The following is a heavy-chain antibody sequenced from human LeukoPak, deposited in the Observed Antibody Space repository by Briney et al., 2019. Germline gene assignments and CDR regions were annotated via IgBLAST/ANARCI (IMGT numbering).Heavy chain of an antibody. CDR2: IWYDGSNK. CDR3: AKGRGYSNEGPGY. CDR1: GFTFSNYG. Sequence: GGSLRLSCAASGFTFSNYGMHWVRQAPGKGLEWVAVIWYDGSNKYYADSVKGRFTISRDNSKNTLYLQMNSLRAEDTAVYYCAKGRGYSNEGPGYWGQGTLVTVSS. J-gene: IGHJ4*02. D-gene: IGHD4-11*01. V-gene: IGHV3-33*06.